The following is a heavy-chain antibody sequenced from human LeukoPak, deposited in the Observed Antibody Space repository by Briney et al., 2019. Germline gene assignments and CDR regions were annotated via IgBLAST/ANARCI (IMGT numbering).Heavy chain of an antibody. V-gene: IGHV4-59*08. CDR3: ARRSVVTAINFDTFDI. Sequence: SETLSLTCTVSGGSMSSYYWSWIRQPPGMGLEWIGYIYSTGSTNYNPSLRGRVIISLDTSKNQFSLELSSVTAADTALYYCARRSVVTAINFDTFDIWGQGTMVTVSS. CDR2: IYSTGST. J-gene: IGHJ3*02. D-gene: IGHD2-21*02. CDR1: GGSMSSYY.